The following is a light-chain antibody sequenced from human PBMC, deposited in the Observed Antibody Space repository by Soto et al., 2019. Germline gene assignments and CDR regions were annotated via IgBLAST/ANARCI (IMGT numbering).Light chain of an antibody. CDR1: SSNIGSYY. CDR3: AAWDDSLSVV. CDR2: KNN. V-gene: IGLV1-47*01. Sequence: QSVLTQPPSASGTPGQRVTISCSGSSSNIGSYYVYWYQQLPGTAPTQTAPKLLIYKNNQRPSGVSDRFSGSKSGTSASLAISGLRSEDEADYYCAAWDDSLSVVFGGGTKLTVL. J-gene: IGLJ2*01.